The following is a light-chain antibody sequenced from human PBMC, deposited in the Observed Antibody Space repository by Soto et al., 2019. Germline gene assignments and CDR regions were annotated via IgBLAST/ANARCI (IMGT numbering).Light chain of an antibody. J-gene: IGLJ1*01. CDR3: CSYAGYYTHYD. V-gene: IGLV2-11*01. Sequence: QSALAQPRSVSGSPGQSVTISCTGTSSDVGGYDYVSWYQQHPGKAPKLMISDVTKRPSGVPDRFSGSKSGNTASLTISGLQAEDEADYYCCSYAGYYTHYDFGTGTKVTVL. CDR2: DVT. CDR1: SSDVGGYDY.